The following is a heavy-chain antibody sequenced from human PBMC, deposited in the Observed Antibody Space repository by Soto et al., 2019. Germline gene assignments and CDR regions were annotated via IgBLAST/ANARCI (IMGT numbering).Heavy chain of an antibody. V-gene: IGHV4-59*01. CDR1: GGSISSYY. CDR2: IYYSGST. Sequence: SETLSLTCTVSGGSISSYYWSWIRQPPGKGLEWIGYIYYSGSTNYNPSLKSRVTISVDTSKNQFSLKLSSVTAADTAVYYCARAADYYDSSAPFAPWSQGTLVTVSS. CDR3: ARAADYYDSSAPFAP. D-gene: IGHD3-22*01. J-gene: IGHJ5*02.